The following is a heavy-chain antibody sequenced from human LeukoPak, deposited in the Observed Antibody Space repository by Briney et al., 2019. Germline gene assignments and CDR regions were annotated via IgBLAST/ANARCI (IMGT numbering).Heavy chain of an antibody. Sequence: GGSLRLSRAASGFTFSSYAMHWVRQAPGKGLERVAVISYDGSNKYYADSVKGRFTISRDNSKNTLYLQMNSLRAEDTAVYYCARGGDTYYYDSSGYWGAYWGQGTLVTVSS. V-gene: IGHV3-30-3*01. CDR3: ARGGDTYYYDSSGYWGAY. J-gene: IGHJ4*02. CDR2: ISYDGSNK. CDR1: GFTFSSYA. D-gene: IGHD3-22*01.